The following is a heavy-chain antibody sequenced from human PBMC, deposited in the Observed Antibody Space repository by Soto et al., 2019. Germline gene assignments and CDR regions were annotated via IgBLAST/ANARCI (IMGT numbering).Heavy chain of an antibody. CDR2: MNPNSGNT. CDR1: GYTFTGYD. CDR3: ARARNYDFWSGYYDYYYGMDV. D-gene: IGHD3-3*01. J-gene: IGHJ6*02. Sequence: ASVKVSCKASGYTFTGYDINWVRQATGQGLEWMGWMNPNSGNTGYAQKFQGRVTMTRNTSISTAYMELSSLRSEDTAVYYCARARNYDFWSGYYDYYYGMDVWGQGTTVTVSS. V-gene: IGHV1-8*01.